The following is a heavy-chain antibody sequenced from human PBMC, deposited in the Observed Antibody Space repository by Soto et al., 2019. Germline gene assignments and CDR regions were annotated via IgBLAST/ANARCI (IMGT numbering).Heavy chain of an antibody. CDR1: GFTFSSYA. CDR2: ISSNGGST. D-gene: IGHD4-4*01. Sequence: EVQLVESGGGLVQPGGSLRLSCAASGFTFSSYAMHWVRQAPGKGLEYVSAISSNGGSTYYANSVKGRFTISRDNSKNTLYLQMGSLRAEELAVYYCARERGLETMTTVTTADAFDIWGQGTMVTVSS. J-gene: IGHJ3*02. CDR3: ARERGLETMTTVTTADAFDI. V-gene: IGHV3-64*01.